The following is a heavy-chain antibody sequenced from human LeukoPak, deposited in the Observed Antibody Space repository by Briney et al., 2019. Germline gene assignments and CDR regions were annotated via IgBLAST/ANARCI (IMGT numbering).Heavy chain of an antibody. D-gene: IGHD5-18*01. J-gene: IGHJ3*02. CDR3: ATYVDTAMVVDAFDI. Sequence: ASLKVSCKASGGTFSSYAISWVRQAPGQGLEWMGRIIPIFGTANYAQKFQGRVTTTTDESTSTAYMGLSSLRSEDTAVYYCATYVDTAMVVDAFDIWSQGTIVTVS. V-gene: IGHV1-69*05. CDR2: IIPIFGTA. CDR1: GGTFSSYA.